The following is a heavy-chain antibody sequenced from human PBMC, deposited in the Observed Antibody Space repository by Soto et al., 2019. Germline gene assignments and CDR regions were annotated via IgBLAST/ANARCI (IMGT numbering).Heavy chain of an antibody. V-gene: IGHV1-69*13. J-gene: IGHJ5*02. CDR3: ASSAPYCSGGSCYSHHGWSDP. CDR2: IIPIFGTA. D-gene: IGHD2-15*01. Sequence: GASVKVSCKASGGTFSSYAISWVRQAPGQGLEWMGGIIPIFGTANYAQKFQGRVTITADESTSTAYMELSSLRSEDTAVYYCASSAPYCSGGSCYSHHGWSDPWGQGTLVTVSS. CDR1: GGTFSSYA.